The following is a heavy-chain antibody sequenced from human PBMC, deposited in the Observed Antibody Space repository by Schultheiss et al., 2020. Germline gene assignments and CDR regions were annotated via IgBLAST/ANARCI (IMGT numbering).Heavy chain of an antibody. Sequence: GGSLRLSCAASGFTFSSYSMNWVRQAPGKGLEWVSYISSSGSTIYYADSVKGRFTISRDNAKNSLYLQMNSLRDEDTAVYYCARDGASYTDYYYYYYGMDVWGQGTTVTVSS. V-gene: IGHV3-48*02. CDR1: GFTFSSYS. CDR3: ARDGASYTDYYYYYYGMDV. CDR2: ISSSGSTI. J-gene: IGHJ6*02. D-gene: IGHD1-26*01.